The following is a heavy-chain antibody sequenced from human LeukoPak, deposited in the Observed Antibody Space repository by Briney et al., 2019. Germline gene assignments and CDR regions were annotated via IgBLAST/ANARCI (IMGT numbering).Heavy chain of an antibody. CDR2: INHSGST. V-gene: IGHV4-34*01. CDR1: GGSFSGYY. D-gene: IGHD6-19*01. J-gene: IGHJ6*03. Sequence: SETLSLTCAVCGGSFSGYYWSWIRQPPGKGLEWIGEINHSGSTNYNPSLKSRVTISVDTSKNQFSLKLSSVTAADTAVYYCARVGYSSGQTDYYYYMDVWGKGTTVTVSS. CDR3: ARVGYSSGQTDYYYYMDV.